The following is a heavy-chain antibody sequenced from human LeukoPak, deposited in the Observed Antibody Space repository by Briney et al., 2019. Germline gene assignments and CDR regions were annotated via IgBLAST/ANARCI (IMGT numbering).Heavy chain of an antibody. CDR3: ARDSGPLDT. V-gene: IGHV3-15*01. CDR2: IKSKTDGGTP. J-gene: IGHJ5*02. CDR1: GFIFSNAW. Sequence: GGSLRLSCAASGFIFSNAWMSWVRQAPGKGLEWVGRIKSKTDGGTPDSAAPVKGRFTISRDDSKNTLYLQMNSLRAEDTAVYYCARDSGPLDTWGQGTLVTVSS. D-gene: IGHD1-1*01.